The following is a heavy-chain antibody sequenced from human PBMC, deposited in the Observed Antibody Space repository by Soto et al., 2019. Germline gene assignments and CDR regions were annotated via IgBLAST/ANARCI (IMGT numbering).Heavy chain of an antibody. CDR2: ISYDGSNK. CDR3: ARERDVTIFGVVIRYYYGMDV. CDR1: GFTFSSYA. D-gene: IGHD3-3*01. J-gene: IGHJ6*02. Sequence: GGSLGLSRTASGFTFSSYAMHWVRQAPGKGLEWVAVISYDGSNKYYADSVKGRFTISRDNSKNTLYLQMNSLRAEDTDVYYCARERDVTIFGVVIRYYYGMDVWGQGTTVTGS. V-gene: IGHV3-30-3*01.